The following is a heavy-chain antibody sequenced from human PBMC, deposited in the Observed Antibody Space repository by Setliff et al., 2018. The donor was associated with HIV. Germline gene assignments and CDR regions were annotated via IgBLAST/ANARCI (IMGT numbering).Heavy chain of an antibody. V-gene: IGHV1-18*01. Sequence: ASVKVSCKASGYTFSSYGISWVRQAPGQGVEWMGWISAYNGNTNYAQRLQGRATMTTDTSTRTAYMELRSLRSDDTAVYYCARAAVAGPWRKLDYWGQGTLVTVSS. D-gene: IGHD6-19*01. CDR3: ARAAVAGPWRKLDY. CDR2: ISAYNGNT. J-gene: IGHJ4*02. CDR1: GYTFSSYG.